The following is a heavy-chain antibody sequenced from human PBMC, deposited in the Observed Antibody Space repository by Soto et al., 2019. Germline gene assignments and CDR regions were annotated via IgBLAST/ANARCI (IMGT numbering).Heavy chain of an antibody. Sequence: ASVKVSCKASGYTFRKYAMQWVRQALGQRPEWMGWINAGNGNTKYSQKFQDRFTITRDTSANTAYMEVRSLRSEDTAVYYCARAAYYYESSGYYPGDYWGQGTLVTVSS. D-gene: IGHD3-22*01. V-gene: IGHV1-3*01. J-gene: IGHJ4*02. CDR2: INAGNGNT. CDR3: ARAAYYYESSGYYPGDY. CDR1: GYTFRKYA.